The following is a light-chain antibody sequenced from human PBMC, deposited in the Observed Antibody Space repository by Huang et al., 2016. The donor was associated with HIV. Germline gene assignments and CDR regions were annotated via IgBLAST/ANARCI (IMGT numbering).Light chain of an antibody. V-gene: IGKV3-15*01. CDR2: GES. Sequence: EIVMTQSPATLSVSPGERATLSCRASQSVSTNLAWYRQKPGQAPRLLIYGESTRATGVPARFSGSVSGTEFTLTISSLQSEDFAIYYCQQYHNWPPLTFGGGTKVEI. CDR3: QQYHNWPPLT. CDR1: QSVSTN. J-gene: IGKJ4*01.